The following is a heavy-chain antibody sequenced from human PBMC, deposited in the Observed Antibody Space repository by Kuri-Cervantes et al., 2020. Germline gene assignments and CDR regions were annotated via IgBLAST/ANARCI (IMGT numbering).Heavy chain of an antibody. Sequence: GFLRLSCAVSGGSISSSNWWSWVRQPPGKGLEWIGEIYHSGSTNYNPSLKSRVTISVDKSKNQFSLKLSSVTAADTAVYYCARRHLSTGAFDIWGQGTMVTVSS. D-gene: IGHD5/OR15-5a*01. J-gene: IGHJ3*02. V-gene: IGHV4-4*02. CDR1: GGSISSSNW. CDR3: ARRHLSTGAFDI. CDR2: IYHSGST.